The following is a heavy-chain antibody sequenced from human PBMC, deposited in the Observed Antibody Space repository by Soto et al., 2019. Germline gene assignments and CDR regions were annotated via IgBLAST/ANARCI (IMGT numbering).Heavy chain of an antibody. V-gene: IGHV3-74*01. D-gene: IGHD3-10*01. CDR2: IKSDGSST. J-gene: IGHJ5*02. CDR1: GFTFSSYW. CDR3: LRDGSGTYNNWFDP. Sequence: EVQLVESGGGSVQPGGYLRLSCAASGFTFSSYWMHWVRQAPGKGLVWVSRIKSDGSSTSYADSVKGRFTISRDNAKNTLLLHMNSLRAEDTAVYYCLRDGSGTYNNWFDPWGQGTLVTVSS.